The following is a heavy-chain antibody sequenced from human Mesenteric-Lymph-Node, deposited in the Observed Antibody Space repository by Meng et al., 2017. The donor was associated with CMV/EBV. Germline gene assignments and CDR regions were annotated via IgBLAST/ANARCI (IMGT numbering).Heavy chain of an antibody. J-gene: IGHJ5*02. V-gene: IGHV1-3*01. CDR3: AREAYDLQIGLQSWQASGVQRFDP. D-gene: IGHD1-26*01. CDR2: INGGSRNT. Sequence: IHWMRQAPGQTLEWLGWINGGSRNTKYSQKFQGKVTIARDTSASTAYMKVSSLKSKDTAVYYCAREAYDLQIGLQSWQASGVQRFDPWGQGTLVTVSS.